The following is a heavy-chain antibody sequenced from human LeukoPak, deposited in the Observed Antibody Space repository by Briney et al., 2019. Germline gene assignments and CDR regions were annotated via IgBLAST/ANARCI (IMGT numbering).Heavy chain of an antibody. CDR3: ARDRSIGYYGSGSYSKYYYYYGMDV. V-gene: IGHV3-21*01. Sequence: GGSLRLSCAASGFTFSSYSMNWVRQAPGKGLEWVSSISSSSGYIYYAESVKGRFTISRDNAKNSLYLQMNSLRAEDTAVYYCARDRSIGYYGSGSYSKYYYYYGMDVWGQGTTVTVSS. J-gene: IGHJ6*02. CDR2: ISSSSGYI. D-gene: IGHD3-10*01. CDR1: GFTFSSYS.